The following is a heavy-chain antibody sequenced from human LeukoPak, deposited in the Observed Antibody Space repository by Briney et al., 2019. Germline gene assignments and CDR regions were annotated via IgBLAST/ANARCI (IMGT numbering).Heavy chain of an antibody. V-gene: IGHV4-30-4*01. CDR2: IYYSGST. CDR1: GGSISSGDYY. Sequence: PSETLSLTCTVSGGSISSGDYYWSWIRQPPGKGLEWIGYIYYSGSTYYNPSLKSRVTISVDTSKNQFSLKLSSVTAADTAVYYCARSMGFDAFDIWGQGTMVTVSS. D-gene: IGHD2/OR15-2a*01. CDR3: ARSMGFDAFDI. J-gene: IGHJ3*02.